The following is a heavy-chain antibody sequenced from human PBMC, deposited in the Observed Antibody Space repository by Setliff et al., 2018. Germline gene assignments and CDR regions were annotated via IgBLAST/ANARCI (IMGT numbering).Heavy chain of an antibody. CDR3: ARSDHLVVDGFDV. D-gene: IGHD3-16*01. CDR1: GYAFTDDY. Sequence: ASVKVSCKTSGYAFTDDYIHWVRQAPGQGLEWMGWINPKTGGTNLAQKFQGWVSMTRNTSITTAYMELSRLTSDDMAVYFCARSDHLVVDGFDVWGQGTMVTVSS. V-gene: IGHV1-2*04. CDR2: INPKTGGT. J-gene: IGHJ3*01.